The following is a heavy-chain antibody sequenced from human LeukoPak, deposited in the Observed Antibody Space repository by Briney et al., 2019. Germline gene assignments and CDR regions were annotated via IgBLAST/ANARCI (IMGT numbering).Heavy chain of an antibody. D-gene: IGHD6-19*01. CDR1: GGSISSYY. V-gene: IGHV4-4*07. Sequence: SETLSLTCIVSGGSISSYYWNWIRQSAGKGLEWIGRIYIGGSTSYNPSLKSRVTMSVDTSKNQFSLKLSSVTAADTAVYYCARHLWLEDYFDYWGQGTLVTVSS. CDR3: ARHLWLEDYFDY. CDR2: IYIGGST. J-gene: IGHJ4*02.